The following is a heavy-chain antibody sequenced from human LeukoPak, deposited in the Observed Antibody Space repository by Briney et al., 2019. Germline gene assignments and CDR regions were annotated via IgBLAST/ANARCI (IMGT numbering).Heavy chain of an antibody. CDR1: GGSISGSGYY. Sequence: PSETLSLTCTVSGGSISGSGYYWGWIRQPPGKGLEWIGTIYYTGTTYSNPSLKSRVTISVDTSKNHFSLKLTSVTAADTAVYFCATQGPVAASSWGQGTLVTVTS. V-gene: IGHV4-39*01. D-gene: IGHD6-19*01. CDR2: IYYTGTT. J-gene: IGHJ5*02. CDR3: ATQGPVAASS.